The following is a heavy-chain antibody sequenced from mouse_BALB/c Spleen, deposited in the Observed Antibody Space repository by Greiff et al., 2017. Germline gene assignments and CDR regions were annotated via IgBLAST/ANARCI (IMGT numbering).Heavy chain of an antibody. J-gene: IGHJ2*01. V-gene: IGHV14-3*02. CDR3: AKWAFYYGDY. CDR2: IDPANGNT. CDR1: GFNIKDTY. D-gene: IGHD2-1*01. Sequence: VHVKQSGAELVKPGASVKLSCTASGFNIKDTYMHWVKQRPEQGLEWIGRIDPANGNTKYDPKFQGKATITADTSSNTAFLQLSSLTSEDTAVYYCAKWAFYYGDYWGQGTTLTVSS.